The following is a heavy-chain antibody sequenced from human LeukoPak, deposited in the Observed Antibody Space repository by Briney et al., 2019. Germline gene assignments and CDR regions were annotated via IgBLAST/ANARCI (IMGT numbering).Heavy chain of an antibody. CDR3: AKSHYYGSGSYDY. D-gene: IGHD3-10*01. J-gene: IGHJ4*02. V-gene: IGHV3-23*01. Sequence: GGSLRLSCAASGFTFSSYAMSWVRQAPGKGLEWVSTISASGSSTYYADSVKGRFTLSRDSSKNTLYLQMNSLRAEDTAVYYCAKSHYYGSGSYDYWGQGTLVTVSS. CDR1: GFTFSSYA. CDR2: ISASGSST.